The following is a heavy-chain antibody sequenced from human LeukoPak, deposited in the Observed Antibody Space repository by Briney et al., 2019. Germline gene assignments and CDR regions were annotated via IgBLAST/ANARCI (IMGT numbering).Heavy chain of an antibody. CDR1: GFTFSNYW. Sequence: PGGSLRLSCAASGFTFSNYWMTWVRQAPGKGLERVANIKRDGSEKYCVDSVKGRFTISRDNTKNSLYLQMNSLRVEDTAMYYCARSMVADYWGQGTLVTVSS. D-gene: IGHD3-10*01. J-gene: IGHJ4*02. CDR3: ARSMVADY. V-gene: IGHV3-7*04. CDR2: IKRDGSEK.